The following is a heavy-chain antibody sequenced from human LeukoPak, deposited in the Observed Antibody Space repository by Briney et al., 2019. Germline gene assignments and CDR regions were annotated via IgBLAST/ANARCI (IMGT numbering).Heavy chain of an antibody. J-gene: IGHJ6*04. D-gene: IGHD3-10*02. CDR2: ISSSGSTI. CDR1: GFTFSSYE. CDR3: AGLGITMIGGV. Sequence: GGSLRLSCAASGFTFSSYEMNCVRQAPGKGLEWVSYISSSGSTIYYADSVKGRFTISRDNAKNSLYLQMNSLRAEDTAVYYCAGLGITMIGGVWGKGTTVTISS. V-gene: IGHV3-48*03.